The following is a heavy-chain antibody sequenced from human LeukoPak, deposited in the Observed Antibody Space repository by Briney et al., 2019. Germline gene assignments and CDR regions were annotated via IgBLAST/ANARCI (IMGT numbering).Heavy chain of an antibody. V-gene: IGHV4-34*01. D-gene: IGHD3-9*01. Sequence: SETLSLTCGVYGGSFSDYYWSWIRQPPGKGLEWIGEINHSGSTNYNPSLKSRVTISVDTSKNQFSLKVNSVTAADTAVYYCARQYIDILTGYHRGELYWYFDLWGRGTLVTVSS. CDR2: INHSGST. CDR1: GGSFSDYY. J-gene: IGHJ2*01. CDR3: ARQYIDILTGYHRGELYWYFDL.